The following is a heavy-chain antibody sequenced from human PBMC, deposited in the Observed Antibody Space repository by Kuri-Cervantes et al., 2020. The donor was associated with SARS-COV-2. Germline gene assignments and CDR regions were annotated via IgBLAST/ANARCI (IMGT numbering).Heavy chain of an antibody. CDR2: ISYDGSNK. Sequence: LSLTCAASGFTFSSYAMHWVRQAPGKGLEWVAVISYDGSNKYYADSVKGRFTISRDNSKNTLYLQMNSLRAEDTAVYYCARGSKTTVVTPVSWGQGTLVTVSS. CDR1: GFTFSSYA. CDR3: ARGSKTTVVTPVS. J-gene: IGHJ4*02. V-gene: IGHV3-30*04. D-gene: IGHD4-23*01.